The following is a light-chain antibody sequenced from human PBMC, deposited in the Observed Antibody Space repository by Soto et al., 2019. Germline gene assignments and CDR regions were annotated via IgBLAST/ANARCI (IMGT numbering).Light chain of an antibody. J-gene: IGKJ4*01. CDR1: QSVSSSY. Sequence: EIVLTQSPGTLSLSPGERATLSCRASQSVSSSYLAWYQQKPGQAPRLLIYGASTRATGIPDRFSGSGSGTEFTLTISSLQSEDFAVYYCQQYNNWLTFGGGTKVDI. CDR3: QQYNNWLT. V-gene: IGKV3D-15*01. CDR2: GAS.